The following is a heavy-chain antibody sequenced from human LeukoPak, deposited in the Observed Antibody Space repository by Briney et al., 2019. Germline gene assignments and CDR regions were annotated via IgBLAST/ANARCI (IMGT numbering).Heavy chain of an antibody. J-gene: IGHJ4*02. Sequence: GGSLRLSCAASGFTVSTNYMRWVRQAPGKGLEQVSVIYRGGSTYYADSVKGRFTISRDNSKNTLYLQMNSLRAEDTAVYYCARDRDAPQDGGSRDGYQFDYWGQGTLVTVSS. CDR2: IYRGGST. D-gene: IGHD5-24*01. CDR1: GFTVSTNY. V-gene: IGHV3-66*01. CDR3: ARDRDAPQDGGSRDGYQFDY.